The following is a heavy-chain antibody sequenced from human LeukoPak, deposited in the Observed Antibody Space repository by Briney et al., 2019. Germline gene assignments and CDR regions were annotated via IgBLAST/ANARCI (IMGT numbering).Heavy chain of an antibody. CDR1: GGYINTFY. CDR3: ARGEGDDSSGYYLTTFDY. J-gene: IGHJ4*02. V-gene: IGHV4-59*06. CDR2: IYYSGST. D-gene: IGHD3-22*01. Sequence: SETLSLTCSVSGGYINTFYWAWIRQPPGKGLEWIGYIYYSGSTYYNPSLKSRVTISVDTSKNQFSLKLSSVTAADTAVYYCARGEGDDSSGYYLTTFDYWGQGTLVTVSS.